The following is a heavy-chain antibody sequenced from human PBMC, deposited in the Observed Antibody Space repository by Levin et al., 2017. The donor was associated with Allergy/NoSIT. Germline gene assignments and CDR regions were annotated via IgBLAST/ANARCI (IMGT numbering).Heavy chain of an antibody. D-gene: IGHD1-26*01. CDR1: GFTFSSYA. CDR3: ARAQSGSYDY. J-gene: IGHJ4*02. Sequence: PGGSLRLSCAASGFTFSSYAMHWVRQAPGKGLEWVAVISYDGSNKYYADSVKGRFTISRDNSKNTLYLQMNSLRAEDTAVYYCARAQSGSYDYWGQGTLVTVSS. CDR2: ISYDGSNK. V-gene: IGHV3-30-3*01.